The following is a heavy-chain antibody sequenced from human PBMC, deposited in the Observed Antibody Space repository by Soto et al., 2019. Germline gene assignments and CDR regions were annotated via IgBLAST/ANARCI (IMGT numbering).Heavy chain of an antibody. V-gene: IGHV1-18*01. CDR3: ARDLDGSGSYYTDY. CDR1: GYTFTSTG. D-gene: IGHD3-10*01. Sequence: GASVKVSCKASGYTFTSTGISWVRQAPGQGPEWMGWISGFNDKTNYAQKFQCRVTMTADTSTTTAYMEMRSLTSDDTAVYYCARDLDGSGSYYTDYWGQGTLVTVSS. CDR2: ISGFNDKT. J-gene: IGHJ4*02.